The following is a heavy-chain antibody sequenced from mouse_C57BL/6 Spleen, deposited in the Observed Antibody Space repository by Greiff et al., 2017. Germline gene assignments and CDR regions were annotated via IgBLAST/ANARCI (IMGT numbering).Heavy chain of an antibody. CDR3: AFLRLAY. CDR2: INPSTGGT. CDR1: GYSFTGYY. D-gene: IGHD2-12*01. V-gene: IGHV1-42*01. Sequence: EVKLQESGPELVKPGASVKISCKASGYSFTGYYMNWVKQSPEKSLEWIGEINPSTGGTTYNQKFKAKATLTVDKSSSTAYMQLKSLTSEDSAVYYCAFLRLAYWGQGTLVTVSA. J-gene: IGHJ3*01.